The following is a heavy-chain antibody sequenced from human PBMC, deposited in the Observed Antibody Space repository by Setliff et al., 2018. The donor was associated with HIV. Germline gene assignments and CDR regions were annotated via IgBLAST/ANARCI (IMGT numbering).Heavy chain of an antibody. Sequence: SETLSLTCTVSGGPISTNDYYWGFIRQSPGKGLEWIASVHYGGSIFYNPSLKSRVTLSVGTSKRQFFLNLSSATTADTAMYYCARQREVYGTVYYYYMDVWGKGTTVTVSS. J-gene: IGHJ6*03. D-gene: IGHD4-17*01. CDR1: GGPISTNDYY. CDR3: ARQREVYGTVYYYYMDV. CDR2: VHYGGSI. V-gene: IGHV4-39*01.